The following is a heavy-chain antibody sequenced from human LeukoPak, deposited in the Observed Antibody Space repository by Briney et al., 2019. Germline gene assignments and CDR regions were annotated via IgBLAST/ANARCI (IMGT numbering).Heavy chain of an antibody. Sequence: SETLSLTCAVYGGCFSGYYWSWIRQPPGKGLEWIREINHSGSTNYNPTLKSLVTISVDASKNQFSLKLSSVTAADKAVYYCASIMYGDLDYWGQGTMVTVSS. V-gene: IGHV4-34*01. J-gene: IGHJ4*02. CDR3: ASIMYGDLDY. CDR2: INHSGST. D-gene: IGHD3-16*01. CDR1: GGCFSGYY.